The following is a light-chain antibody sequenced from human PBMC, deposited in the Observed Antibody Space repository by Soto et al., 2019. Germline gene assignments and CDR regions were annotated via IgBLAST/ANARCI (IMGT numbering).Light chain of an antibody. V-gene: IGKV3-11*01. CDR1: QSVDGY. CDR3: QQRKNWPPIT. CDR2: DAS. J-gene: IGKJ5*01. Sequence: ETVLTQSPATLSLSPGERATLSCRASQSVDGYLAWYQHKPGQAPRLLIYDASNRATGIPARFSGSGSGTDFALSIGSLEPEASAVYYCQQRKNWPPITFGPGTRLDIK.